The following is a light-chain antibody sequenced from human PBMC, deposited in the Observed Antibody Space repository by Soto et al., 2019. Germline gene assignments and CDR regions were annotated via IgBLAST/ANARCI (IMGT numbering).Light chain of an antibody. J-gene: IGLJ1*01. Sequence: QSVLTQPTSVSGSPGQSITISCTGNHNDIGTYDYVSWYQQHPGRAPRLLIHGVTTRPSGISGRFSASKSGLTASLTISGLQTEDEAAYYRSSFTSNRIYVFGPGTKVTVL. CDR2: GVT. CDR3: SSFTSNRIYV. V-gene: IGLV2-14*03. CDR1: HNDIGTYDY.